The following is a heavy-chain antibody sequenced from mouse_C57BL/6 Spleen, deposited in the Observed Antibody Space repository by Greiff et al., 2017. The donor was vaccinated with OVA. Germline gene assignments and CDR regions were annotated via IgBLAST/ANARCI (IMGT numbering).Heavy chain of an antibody. CDR1: GYTFTNYW. Sequence: VQLQQSGAELVRPGTSVKMSCKASGYTFTNYWIGWAKQRPGHGLEWIGDIYPGGGYTNYNEKFKGKATLTADKSSSTAYMQFSSLTSEDSAIYYCARTMTTVVATDYAMDYWGQGTSVTVSS. J-gene: IGHJ4*01. CDR3: ARTMTTVVATDYAMDY. D-gene: IGHD1-1*01. CDR2: IYPGGGYT. V-gene: IGHV1-63*01.